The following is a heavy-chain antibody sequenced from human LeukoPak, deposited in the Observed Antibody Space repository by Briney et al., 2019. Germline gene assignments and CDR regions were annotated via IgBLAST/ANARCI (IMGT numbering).Heavy chain of an antibody. CDR3: ARRFNSVWYFDY. CDR1: GGSITSYY. D-gene: IGHD6-19*01. CDR2: IYYSGTT. Sequence: SETLSLTCTVSGGSITSYYWSWIRQPPGKGLEWIGYIYYSGTTNYNPSLKSRVTISVNTSKNQFSLRLNSVTAADTAVYFCARRFNSVWYFDYWGQGTLVTVSS. V-gene: IGHV4-59*08. J-gene: IGHJ4*02.